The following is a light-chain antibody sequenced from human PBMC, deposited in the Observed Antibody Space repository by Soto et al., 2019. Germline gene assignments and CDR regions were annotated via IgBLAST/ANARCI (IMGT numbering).Light chain of an antibody. CDR2: GAS. CDR3: QQYNNWPPFT. V-gene: IGKV3-15*01. J-gene: IGKJ2*01. CDR1: QSVSSN. Sequence: EIVMTQSPATLSVSSGERVTLSCRASQSVSSNLAWYQQKPGQAPRLLIYGASARATGIPARFSGSGSATEFTLTISSLQSEDFAVYYCQQYNNWPPFTFGQGTKLEIK.